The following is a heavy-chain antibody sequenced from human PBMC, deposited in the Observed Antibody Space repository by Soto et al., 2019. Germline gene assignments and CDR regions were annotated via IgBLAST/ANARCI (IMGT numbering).Heavy chain of an antibody. J-gene: IGHJ3*02. CDR1: GGTFSSYA. CDR3: ARWGSLEWPSDAFDI. D-gene: IGHD3-3*01. V-gene: IGHV1-69*13. Sequence: SVKVSCKASGGTFSSYAISWVRQAPGQGLEWMGGIIPIFGTANYAQKFQGRVTITADESTSTAYMELSSLRSEDTAVYYCARWGSLEWPSDAFDIWGQGTMVTVSS. CDR2: IIPIFGTA.